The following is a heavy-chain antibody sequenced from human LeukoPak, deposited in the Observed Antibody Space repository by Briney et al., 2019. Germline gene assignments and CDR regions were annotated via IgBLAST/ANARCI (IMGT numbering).Heavy chain of an antibody. Sequence: GASVKLSCKASGYTFTSYDINWGRKAPGPGLEWMGWMNPNSGNTGYAQKFQGRVTITRNTSISTAYMELSSLRSEDTAVYYCARGRNWGDLARAINYYYYYMDVWGKGTTVTVSS. CDR1: GYTFTSYD. J-gene: IGHJ6*03. CDR2: MNPNSGNT. D-gene: IGHD3-16*01. CDR3: ARGRNWGDLARAINYYYYYMDV. V-gene: IGHV1-8*03.